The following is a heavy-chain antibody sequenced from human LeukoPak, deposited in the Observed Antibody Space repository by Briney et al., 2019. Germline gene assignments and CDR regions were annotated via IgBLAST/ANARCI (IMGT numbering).Heavy chain of an antibody. CDR1: GGSFSGYY. Sequence: SETLSLTCAVYGGSFSGYYWSWIRQPPGKGLEWIGEINHSGSTNYNPSLKSRVTISVDKSKNQFSLKLSSVTAADTAVYYCARDQWNSGSSSGDYYYYGMDVWGQGTTVTVSS. CDR2: INHSGST. V-gene: IGHV4-34*01. CDR3: ARDQWNSGSSSGDYYYYGMDV. D-gene: IGHD1-26*01. J-gene: IGHJ6*02.